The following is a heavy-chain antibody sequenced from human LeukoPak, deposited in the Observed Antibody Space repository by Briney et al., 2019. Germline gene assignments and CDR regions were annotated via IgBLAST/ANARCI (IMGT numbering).Heavy chain of an antibody. CDR2: ISSASGYM. V-gene: IGHV3-21*01. J-gene: IGHJ4*02. D-gene: IGHD3-22*01. CDR1: GFTFSSYS. Sequence: PGGSLRLSCAASGFTFSSYSMNWVRQAPGKGLEWVSCISSASGYMYYADSVKGRFTISRDNAKNSLYLQMSSLRAEDTAVYYCARRYDSSGYFTYWGQGTLVTVSS. CDR3: ARRYDSSGYFTY.